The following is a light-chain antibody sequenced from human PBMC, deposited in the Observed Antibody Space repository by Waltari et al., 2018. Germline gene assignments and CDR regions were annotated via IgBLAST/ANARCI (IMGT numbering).Light chain of an antibody. CDR2: GIS. CDR3: QQYNYWPFT. Sequence: ETVMTQSPATLSVSLGERVTLSCRASQSAGNNLAWYQQKPGQAPRLLIHGISTRATGIPARFSGSGSGTEFTLTISSLQSEDFAVYYCQQYNYWPFTFGPGTKVDIK. J-gene: IGKJ3*01. CDR1: QSAGNN. V-gene: IGKV3-15*01.